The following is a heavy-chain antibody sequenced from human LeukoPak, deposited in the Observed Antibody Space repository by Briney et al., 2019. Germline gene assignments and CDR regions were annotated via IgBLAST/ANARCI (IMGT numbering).Heavy chain of an antibody. CDR2: INPKSGET. D-gene: IGHD7-27*01. Sequence: ASVKVSCKASRYTFTDYYMHWVRQAPGQELEWMGWINPKSGETRYEQNFQGRVTMTRDTSITTAYMELSRLRSDDTAVYYCAREAGDNPYNVWGQATMVTVSS. CDR3: AREAGDNPYNV. CDR1: RYTFTDYY. J-gene: IGHJ3*01. V-gene: IGHV1-2*02.